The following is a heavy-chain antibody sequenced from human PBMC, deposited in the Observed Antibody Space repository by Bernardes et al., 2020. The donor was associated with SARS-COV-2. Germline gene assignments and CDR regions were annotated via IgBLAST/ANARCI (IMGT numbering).Heavy chain of an antibody. J-gene: IGHJ6*02. D-gene: IGHD2-2*02. CDR1: GFTFSSYA. CDR3: ARGSVVPAAIFPRGYYYGMDV. CDR2: ISYDGSNK. V-gene: IGHV3-30-3*01. Sequence: GGSLRLSCAASGFTFSSYAMHWVRQAPGKGLEWVAVISYDGSNKYYADSVKGRFTISRDNSKNTLYLQMNSLRAEDTAVYYCARGSVVPAAIFPRGYYYGMDVWGQGTTVTVSS.